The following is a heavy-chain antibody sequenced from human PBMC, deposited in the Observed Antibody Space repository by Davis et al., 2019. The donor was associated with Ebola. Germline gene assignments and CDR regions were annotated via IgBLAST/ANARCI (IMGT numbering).Heavy chain of an antibody. D-gene: IGHD2-2*01. CDR1: GFTFSSYA. CDR3: ARGAPFVVVPAARDFDY. Sequence: PGGSLRLSCAASGFTFSSYAMSWVRQAPGKGLEWVSAISGSGGSTYYADSVKGRFTISRDNSKNTLYLQMNSLRAEDTAVYYCARGAPFVVVPAARDFDYWGQGTLVTVSS. V-gene: IGHV3-23*01. J-gene: IGHJ4*02. CDR2: ISGSGGST.